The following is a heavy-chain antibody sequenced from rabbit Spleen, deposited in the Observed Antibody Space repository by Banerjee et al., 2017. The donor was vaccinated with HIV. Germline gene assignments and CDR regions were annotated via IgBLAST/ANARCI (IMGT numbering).Heavy chain of an antibody. CDR2: IEPIFGNT. CDR3: VKEVAGKFGL. J-gene: IGHJ4*01. CDR1: GFDFSTYY. Sequence: QSLEESGGGLVQPGGSLKLSCKGSGFDFSTYYMSWVRQAPGKGLEWIGYIEPIFGNTYYANWVNGRFTISSHNAQNTLYLQLSSLTAADTATYFCVKEVAGKFGLWGQGTLVTVS. D-gene: IGHD4-1*01. V-gene: IGHV1S7*01.